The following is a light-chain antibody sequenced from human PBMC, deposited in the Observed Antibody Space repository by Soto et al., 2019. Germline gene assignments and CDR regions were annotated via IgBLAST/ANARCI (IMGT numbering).Light chain of an antibody. V-gene: IGKV2-30*01. Sequence: DVVMTQSPLSLPVTLGQPASISCRSGRSLVYRDGNIYVNWFQQRPGQSPRRLIYKVSNRDSGVPDRFSGSGSGTDFTLKISRVEAEDVGVYYCMQGTHWPPITFGQGTRLEIK. J-gene: IGKJ5*01. CDR2: KVS. CDR3: MQGTHWPPIT. CDR1: RSLVYRDGNIY.